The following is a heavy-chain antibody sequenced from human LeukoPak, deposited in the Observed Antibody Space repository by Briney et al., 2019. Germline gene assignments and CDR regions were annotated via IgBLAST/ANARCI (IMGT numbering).Heavy chain of an antibody. Sequence: GASVKVSCKASGYTFTNYGISWVRQAPGQGLEWMGWISAYNGNTHYAQNLQGRVTMTTDTSTSTAYMELSRLRSDDTAVYYCARFPRGIAAAPFDYWGQGTLVTVSS. V-gene: IGHV1-18*01. D-gene: IGHD6-13*01. J-gene: IGHJ4*02. CDR1: GYTFTNYG. CDR2: ISAYNGNT. CDR3: ARFPRGIAAAPFDY.